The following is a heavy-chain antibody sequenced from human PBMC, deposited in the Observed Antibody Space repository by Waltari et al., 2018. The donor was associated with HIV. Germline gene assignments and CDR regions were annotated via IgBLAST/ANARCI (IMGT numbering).Heavy chain of an antibody. CDR2: ISPLISQI. D-gene: IGHD3-9*01. V-gene: IGHV1-69*16. J-gene: IGHJ5*02. CDR1: GVNINDFN. Sequence: QVQMVQSGAEVMKPGSSVKVSCKASGVNINDFNFRWVRQVPGEGLEWMGRISPLISQITYAQRFKSTVKFSTDQSTNTVYMELSSLKLEDTAFYYCAREPQVYFDETLPWGQGTLITVS. CDR3: AREPQVYFDETLP.